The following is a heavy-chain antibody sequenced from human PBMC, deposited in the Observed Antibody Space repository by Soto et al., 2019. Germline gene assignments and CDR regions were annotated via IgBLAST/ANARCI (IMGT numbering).Heavy chain of an antibody. J-gene: IGHJ4*02. CDR2: ISGSGGST. Sequence: GGSLRLSCAASGFTFSSYAMSWVRQAPGKGLEWVSAISGSGGSTYYADSVKGRFTISRDNSKNTLYLQMNSLRAEDTAVYYCAENIVLMVYARGYWGQGTLVTVSS. CDR3: AENIVLMVYARGY. V-gene: IGHV3-23*01. CDR1: GFTFSSYA. D-gene: IGHD2-8*01.